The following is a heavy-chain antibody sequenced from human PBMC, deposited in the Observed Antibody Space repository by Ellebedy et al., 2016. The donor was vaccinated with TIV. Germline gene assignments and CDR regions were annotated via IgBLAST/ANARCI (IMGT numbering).Heavy chain of an antibody. CDR3: TTDTSDSSGWLEPYFDY. CDR2: IKSKTDGGTT. Sequence: GGSLRLSXAASGFTLSNAWMSWVRQAPGKGLEWVGRIKSKTDGGTTDYAAPVKGRFTISRDDSKNTLYLQMNSLKTEDTAVYYCTTDTSDSSGWLEPYFDYWGQGTLVTVSS. CDR1: GFTLSNAW. J-gene: IGHJ4*02. D-gene: IGHD6-19*01. V-gene: IGHV3-15*01.